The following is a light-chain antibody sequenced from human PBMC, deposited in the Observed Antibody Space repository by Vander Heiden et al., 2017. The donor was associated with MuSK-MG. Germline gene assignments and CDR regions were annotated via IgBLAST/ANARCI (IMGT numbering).Light chain of an antibody. J-gene: IGKJ1*01. CDR2: AAS. V-gene: IGKV1-39*01. CDR1: QSISSY. CDR3: QKSYSTPRT. Sequence: DIQMTQSPSSLSASVGDRVTITCRASQSISSYLTWDQQKPGKAPKILIYAASSLQSGVTSRFSGSGSGTDFTLTISSLQPEDFATYYCQKSYSTPRTFDQGTKVEIK.